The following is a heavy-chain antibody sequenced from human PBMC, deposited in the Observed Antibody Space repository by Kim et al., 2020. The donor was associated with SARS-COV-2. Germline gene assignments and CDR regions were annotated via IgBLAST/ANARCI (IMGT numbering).Heavy chain of an antibody. J-gene: IGHJ4*02. CDR2: INHSGST. D-gene: IGHD3-22*01. V-gene: IGHV4-34*01. CDR1: GGSFSGYY. CDR3: ASVPTYDSSGYYYSY. Sequence: SETLSLTCAVYGGSFSGYYCSWIRQPPGKGLEWIGEINHSGSTNYNPSINSRVTISVDTSKNQFSLKLRTVTAADKAVYDCASVPTYDSSGYYYSYWGQGTLVTVSS.